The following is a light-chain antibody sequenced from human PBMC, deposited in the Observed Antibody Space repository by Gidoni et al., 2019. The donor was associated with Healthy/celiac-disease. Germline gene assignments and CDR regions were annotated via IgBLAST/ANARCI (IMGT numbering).Light chain of an antibody. CDR3: MEGINSPPYT. CDR2: AVS. CDR1: QSILTGDGHTY. V-gene: IGKV2-29*02. Sequence: IVMTQTPLSLSVTPGQPASISCKSSQSILTGDGHTYLYCYLQKTGQSPQLLLYAVSSRFSGVSDRFSGSGSGTDFILKISRVEAEDVGVYYCMEGINSPPYTFGQGTKLEIK. J-gene: IGKJ2*01.